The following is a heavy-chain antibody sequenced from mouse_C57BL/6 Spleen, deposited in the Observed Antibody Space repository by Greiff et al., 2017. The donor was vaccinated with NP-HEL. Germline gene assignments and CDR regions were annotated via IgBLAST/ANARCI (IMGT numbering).Heavy chain of an antibody. CDR2: FYPGSGSI. V-gene: IGHV1-62-2*01. D-gene: IGHD4-1*01. CDR3: ARHEGELGRRDAMDY. CDR1: GYTFTEYT. Sequence: VHLVESGAELVKPGASVKLSCKASGYTFTEYTIHWVKQRSGQGLEWIGWFYPGSGSIKYNEKFKDKATLTADKSSSTVYMELSRLTSEDSAVYFCARHEGELGRRDAMDYWGQGTSVTVSS. J-gene: IGHJ4*01.